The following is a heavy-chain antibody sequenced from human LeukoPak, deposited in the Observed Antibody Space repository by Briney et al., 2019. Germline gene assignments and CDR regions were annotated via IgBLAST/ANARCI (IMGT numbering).Heavy chain of an antibody. CDR3: AKLTGTDYYDSSGYYYLDY. CDR2: TRSDGNDK. J-gene: IGHJ4*02. CDR1: GFRFSNYA. D-gene: IGHD3-22*01. Sequence: GGSLRLSCAAPGFRFSNYAMHWVRQAPGKGLEWVAFTRSDGNDKYYADSVKGRFTISRDNSKNTLYLQMNSLRADDTAVYYCAKLTGTDYYDSSGYYYLDYWGQGTLVTVSS. V-gene: IGHV3-30*02.